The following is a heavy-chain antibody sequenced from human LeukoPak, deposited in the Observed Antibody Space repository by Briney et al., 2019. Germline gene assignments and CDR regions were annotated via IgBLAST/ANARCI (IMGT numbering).Heavy chain of an antibody. CDR2: ISSSSSYI. J-gene: IGHJ6*03. V-gene: IGHV3-21*01. CDR1: GFTFSSYS. D-gene: IGHD4-17*01. CDR3: ARAKEAVTPPIYYYYMDV. Sequence: KAGGSLRLSCAASGFTFSSYSMNWVRQAPGKGLEWVSSISSSSSYIYYADSVKGRFTISRDNAKNSLYLQMNSLIAEDTAVYYCARAKEAVTPPIYYYYMDVWGKGTTVTVSS.